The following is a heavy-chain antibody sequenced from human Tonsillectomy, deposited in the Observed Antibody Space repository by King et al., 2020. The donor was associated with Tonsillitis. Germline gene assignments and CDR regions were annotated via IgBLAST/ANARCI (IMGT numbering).Heavy chain of an antibody. V-gene: IGHV4-34*01. CDR2: IKHSGST. CDR1: GGSFSGYS. Sequence: VQLQQWGAGLLKPSETLSLTCAVYGGSFSGYSWSWIRQSPGKGLEWIGEIKHSGSTNYNPSLKSRVTISVDTSKNHFSLKQSSVTAADTAVYYCARGGYTYAYRNDAFDIWGQGTMVTVSS. D-gene: IGHD3-16*01. CDR3: ARGGYTYAYRNDAFDI. J-gene: IGHJ3*02.